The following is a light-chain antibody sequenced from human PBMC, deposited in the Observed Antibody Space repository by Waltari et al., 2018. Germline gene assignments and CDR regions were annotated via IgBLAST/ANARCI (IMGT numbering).Light chain of an antibody. CDR2: EVT. V-gene: IGLV2-23*02. CDR1: SSDVGNYNL. J-gene: IGLJ1*01. Sequence: QSGLTQPASVSGSPGQPITISCTGTSSDVGNYNLVPWYQQYPGKAPKLMVYEVTKRTSGVSDRFSGSKSGNTASLTIYGLQSEDEADYYCCSYAGLGIYVFGTGTKVTVL. CDR3: CSYAGLGIYV.